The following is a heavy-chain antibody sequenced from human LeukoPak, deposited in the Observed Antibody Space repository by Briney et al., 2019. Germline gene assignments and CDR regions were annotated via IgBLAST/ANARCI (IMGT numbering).Heavy chain of an antibody. Sequence: SQTLSLTCTVSGDSISSGRYYWSWIRQPPGKGLEWIGYIYHSGSTSSNPSLKRRVTISVDRSKNQFSLKLSSVTAADTAVYYCARYEVYYYYKDVWGKGTTVTVSS. CDR3: ARYEVYYYYKDV. V-gene: IGHV4-30-2*01. D-gene: IGHD3-3*01. J-gene: IGHJ6*03. CDR2: IYHSGST. CDR1: GDSISSGRYY.